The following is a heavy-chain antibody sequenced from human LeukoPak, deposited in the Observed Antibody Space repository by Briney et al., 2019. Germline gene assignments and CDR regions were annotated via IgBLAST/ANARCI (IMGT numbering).Heavy chain of an antibody. J-gene: IGHJ6*02. D-gene: IGHD3-10*01. CDR1: GFTVSSNY. V-gene: IGHV3-53*04. CDR2: IYSGGST. CDR3: ASFESQVRGVINPFYYYYGMDV. Sequence: PGGSLRLSCAASGFTVSSNYMSWVRQAPGKGLEWVSVIYSGGSTYYADSVKGRFTISRHSYKNTLYLQMNSLRAEDTAVYYCASFESQVRGVINPFYYYYGMDVWGQGTTVTVSS.